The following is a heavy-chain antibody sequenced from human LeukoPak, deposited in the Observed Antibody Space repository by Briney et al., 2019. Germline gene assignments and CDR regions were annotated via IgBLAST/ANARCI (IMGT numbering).Heavy chain of an antibody. Sequence: PGGSLRLSCAASGFTISSHWMGWVRQVPGKGLESVAHIKHDESETYYVDTVRGRFIISRDNAKNSLYLQMNSLRVEDTSVYHCARGPTDFDASDIWGHGTLVTVSS. V-gene: IGHV3-7*01. CDR2: IKHDESET. J-gene: IGHJ3*02. CDR1: GFTISSHW. CDR3: ARGPTDFDASDI.